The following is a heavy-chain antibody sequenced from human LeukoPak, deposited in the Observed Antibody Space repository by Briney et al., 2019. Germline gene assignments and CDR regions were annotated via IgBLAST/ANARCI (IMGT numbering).Heavy chain of an antibody. J-gene: IGHJ3*02. V-gene: IGHV4-38-2*02. D-gene: IGHD3-22*01. CDR3: ARGAPDYYDSSGYYRQNDAFDI. CDR1: GYSITNGYY. Sequence: SETLSLTCTVSGYSITNGYYWGWIRQPPGKELEWIGSIDHTENTNNNPSLKSRVTISVDTSKNQFSLKLSSVTAADTAVYYCARGAPDYYDSSGYYRQNDAFDIWGQGTMVTVSS. CDR2: IDHTENT.